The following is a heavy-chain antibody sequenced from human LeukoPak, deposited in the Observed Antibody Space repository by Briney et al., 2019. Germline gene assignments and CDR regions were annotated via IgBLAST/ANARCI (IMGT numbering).Heavy chain of an antibody. CDR1: GFTFSSYR. CDR2: ISSSSSYI. D-gene: IGHD6-13*01. CDR3: ARMYSSSWYNPTYFDY. Sequence: PGGSLRLSCAASGFTFSSYRMNWVREAPGKGLEWVSSISSSSSYIYYADSVKGRFTISRDNAKNSLYLQMNSLRAEDTAVYYCARMYSSSWYNPTYFDYWGQGTLVTVSS. J-gene: IGHJ4*02. V-gene: IGHV3-21*01.